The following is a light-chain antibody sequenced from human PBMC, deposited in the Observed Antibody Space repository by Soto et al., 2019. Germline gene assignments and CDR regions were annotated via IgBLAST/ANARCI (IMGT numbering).Light chain of an antibody. Sequence: EIVLTQSPGTLSLALGERATLPCRASQSVSNSYLAWYQQKPGQAPRLLMYGASNRATGIPDRFSGSGSGTDFTLTISRLEPEDFAVYYCQQYGTSLYTFGQGTKLEIK. V-gene: IGKV3-20*01. CDR3: QQYGTSLYT. CDR1: QSVSNSY. CDR2: GAS. J-gene: IGKJ2*01.